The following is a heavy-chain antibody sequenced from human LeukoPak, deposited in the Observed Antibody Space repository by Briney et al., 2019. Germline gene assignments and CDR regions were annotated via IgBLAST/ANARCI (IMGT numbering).Heavy chain of an antibody. CDR1: GYTFTSYD. Sequence: GASVKLSCKASGYTFTSYDINWVRQATRQGLEWMGWMNPNSGNTGYAQKFQGRVTITRNTSISTAYMELSSLRSEDTAVYYCARVYPRVRGVINLWFDPWGQGTLVTVSS. J-gene: IGHJ5*02. D-gene: IGHD3-10*01. CDR2: MNPNSGNT. CDR3: ARVYPRVRGVINLWFDP. V-gene: IGHV1-8*01.